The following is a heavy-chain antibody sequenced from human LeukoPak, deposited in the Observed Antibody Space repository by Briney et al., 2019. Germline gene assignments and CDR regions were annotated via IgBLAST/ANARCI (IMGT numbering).Heavy chain of an antibody. D-gene: IGHD6-19*01. CDR1: GGSISSGNYY. J-gene: IGHJ2*01. CDR2: IYTSGSA. Sequence: PSETLSLTCTVSGGSISSGNYYWTWIRQPAGKGLEWIGRIYTSGSANYNPSLKSRVTISVDTSKSQFSLKLSSVTAADTAVYYCARGGAKQFLVNWYFDLWGRGTLVTVSS. V-gene: IGHV4-61*02. CDR3: ARGGAKQFLVNWYFDL.